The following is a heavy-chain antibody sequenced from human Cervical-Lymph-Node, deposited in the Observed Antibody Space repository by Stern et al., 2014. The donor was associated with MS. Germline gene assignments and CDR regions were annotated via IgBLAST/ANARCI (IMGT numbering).Heavy chain of an antibody. CDR2: IWNDEVNK. D-gene: IGHD5-12*01. CDR3: ARDIGDVDIVATLPDS. J-gene: IGHJ5*01. Sequence: QVQLVQSGGGVVQPGASLRLSCEASGFTFSNYGMHWVRQAPGKGLEGVAVIWNDEVNKYYADSVKGRFTISRDNSKNTLYLQMNSLRAEDTAVYYCARDIGDVDIVATLPDSWGQGTLVTVSS. V-gene: IGHV3-33*01. CDR1: GFTFSNYG.